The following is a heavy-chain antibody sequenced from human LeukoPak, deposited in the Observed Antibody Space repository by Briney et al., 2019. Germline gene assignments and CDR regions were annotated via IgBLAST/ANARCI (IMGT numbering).Heavy chain of an antibody. CDR1: GGSISSYY. D-gene: IGHD3-3*01. Sequence: PSETLSLTCTVSGGSISSYYWSWIRQPAGKGLEWIGRIYTSGSTNYNPSLKSRVTMSVDTSENQFSLKLSSVTAADTAVYYCARSTIFGVVITFDYWGQGTLVTVSS. V-gene: IGHV4-4*07. CDR2: IYTSGST. J-gene: IGHJ4*02. CDR3: ARSTIFGVVITFDY.